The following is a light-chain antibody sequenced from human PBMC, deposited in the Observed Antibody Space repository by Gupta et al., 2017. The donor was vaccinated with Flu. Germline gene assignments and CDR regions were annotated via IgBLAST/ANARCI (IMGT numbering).Light chain of an antibody. Sequence: DIQMTQSPSSLSASVGDTVTITCRASHSVATYFNWYQQKPGTVPRLLIYAASRLHDGVPSRFSGSGSGTDFTLTISRLQPEDSATYYCQQRYITPYTFGQGTKVQIK. CDR2: AAS. V-gene: IGKV1-39*01. CDR1: HSVATY. J-gene: IGKJ2*01. CDR3: QQRYITPYT.